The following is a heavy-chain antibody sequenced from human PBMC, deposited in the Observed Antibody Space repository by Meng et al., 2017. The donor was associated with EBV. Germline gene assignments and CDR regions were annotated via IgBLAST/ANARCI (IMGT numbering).Heavy chain of an antibody. V-gene: IGHV4-39*01. J-gene: IGHJ5*02. Sequence: QLQLRESGPGQVKPSXXXXLTXXVXXDSISSFYYWGWIRQPPWRGLEWIGSVHYTGSTYYSPSLKSRVTVSVDTSKNQFSLRLTSVTAADTAVYYCARPFPSWQSPRLDPFGAWGQGTLVTVSS. CDR3: ARPFPSWQSPRLDPFGA. D-gene: IGHD6-19*01. CDR2: VHYTGST. CDR1: XDSISSFYY.